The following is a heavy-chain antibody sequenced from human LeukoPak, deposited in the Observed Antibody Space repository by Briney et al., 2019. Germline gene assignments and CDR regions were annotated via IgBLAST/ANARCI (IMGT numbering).Heavy chain of an antibody. Sequence: SSETLSLTCTVSGGSISSYYWSWIRQPAGKGLEWIGRIYTSGSTNYNPSLKSRVTMSVDTSKNQFSLKLSSVTAADTAVYYCARARGIAAAGLIFDYWGQGTLVTVSS. CDR2: IYTSGST. V-gene: IGHV4-4*07. CDR1: GGSISSYY. D-gene: IGHD6-13*01. J-gene: IGHJ4*02. CDR3: ARARGIAAAGLIFDY.